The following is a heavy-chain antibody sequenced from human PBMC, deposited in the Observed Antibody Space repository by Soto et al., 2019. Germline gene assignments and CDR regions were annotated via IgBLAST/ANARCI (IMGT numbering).Heavy chain of an antibody. D-gene: IGHD2-2*01. CDR1: GGTFSSST. V-gene: IGHV1-69*04. J-gene: IGHJ5*02. CDR3: ARDWARYCSSTSCRRAWFDP. CDR2: IIPILGIA. Sequence: SVKVSCKASGGTFSSSTISWVRQALGQGLEWMGRIIPILGIANYAQKFQGRVTITADKSTSTAYMELSSLRSEDTAVYYCARDWARYCSSTSCRRAWFDPWGQGTLVTVSS.